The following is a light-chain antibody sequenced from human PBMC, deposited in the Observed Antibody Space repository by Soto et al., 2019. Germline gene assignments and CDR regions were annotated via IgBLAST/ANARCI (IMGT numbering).Light chain of an antibody. V-gene: IGKV3-20*01. Sequence: EPVLTQSPDTLSLSPGERATLSCRASQSVSSNYLAWYQQKPGQAPRLLIYDASSRATGIPDRFSGSGSGTDFTLTISRLDPEDFAVYYCHQYGSSVRTFGKGTKLEIK. J-gene: IGKJ2*01. CDR3: HQYGSSVRT. CDR1: QSVSSNY. CDR2: DAS.